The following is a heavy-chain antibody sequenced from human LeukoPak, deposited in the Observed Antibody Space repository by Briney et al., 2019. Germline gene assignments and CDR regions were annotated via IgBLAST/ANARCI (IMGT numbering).Heavy chain of an antibody. Sequence: SSETLSLTCTVSGGSISSYYWSWIRQPPGKGLEWSGYIYYSGSTNYNPSLKRRVNISVDTSKTQFSLKLSSVTAADTAVYYCARSRGYSNYYDYWGQGTLVTVSS. CDR2: IYYSGST. CDR1: GGSISSYY. J-gene: IGHJ4*02. D-gene: IGHD4-4*01. V-gene: IGHV4-59*08. CDR3: ARSRGYSNYYDY.